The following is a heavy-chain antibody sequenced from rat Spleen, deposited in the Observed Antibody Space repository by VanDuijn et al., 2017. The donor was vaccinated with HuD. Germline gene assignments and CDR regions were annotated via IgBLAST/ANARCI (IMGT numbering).Heavy chain of an antibody. CDR3: TRDMYTTDYYYDWYFDF. D-gene: IGHD1-6*01. CDR1: GFNFSDYT. J-gene: IGHJ1*01. CDR2: IIYDGSNT. V-gene: IGHV5-20*01. Sequence: EVQLVESGGGLVQPGRSLRLSCAASGFNFSDYTMAWVRQAPKKGLEWVAAIIYDGSNTYYRDSVKGRFTISRDNAKSSLYLQMDSLRSEDTATYYCTRDMYTTDYYYDWYFDFWGPGTMVTVSS.